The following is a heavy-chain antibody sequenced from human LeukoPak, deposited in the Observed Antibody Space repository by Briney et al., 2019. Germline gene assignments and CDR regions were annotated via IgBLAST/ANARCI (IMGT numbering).Heavy chain of an antibody. CDR3: ARHVSRFFDWSGYYMDV. V-gene: IGHV4-39*01. CDR2: IDYSGRT. CDR1: GDSISSSSYY. D-gene: IGHD3-9*01. Sequence: SETLSLTCTVSGDSISSSSYYWGWIRQPPGKGLEWIGNIDYSGRTDYSPSLKSRLTMSVDTSNNQFSLKLSSVTAADTAVYYCARHVSRFFDWSGYYMDVWGKGTTITVFS. J-gene: IGHJ6*03.